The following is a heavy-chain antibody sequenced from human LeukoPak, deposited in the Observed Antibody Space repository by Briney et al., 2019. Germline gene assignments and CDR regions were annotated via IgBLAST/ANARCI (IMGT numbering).Heavy chain of an antibody. V-gene: IGHV3-30-3*01. CDR2: ISYDGSNK. D-gene: IGHD6-19*01. J-gene: IGHJ6*02. CDR3: ARTQVAGYYYYGMDV. Sequence: PGRSLRLSCAASGFTFSSYAMHWVRQAPGKGLEWVAVISYDGSNKYYADSVKGRFTISRDNSKNTLYLQMNSLRAEDTAVYYCARTQVAGYYYYGMDVWGQGTTVTVSS. CDR1: GFTFSSYA.